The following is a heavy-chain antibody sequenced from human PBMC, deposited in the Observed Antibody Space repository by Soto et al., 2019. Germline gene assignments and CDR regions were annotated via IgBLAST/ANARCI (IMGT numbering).Heavy chain of an antibody. V-gene: IGHV4-34*01. CDR1: GGSFSGYY. CDR2: INHSGST. CDR3: ARGPSLYYYDSSGYRNWFDP. J-gene: IGHJ5*02. D-gene: IGHD3-22*01. Sequence: QVQLQQWGAGLLKPSETLSLTCAVYGGSFSGYYWSWIRQPPGKGLEWIGEINHSGSTNYNPSLKSRVTISVDTSKNQFSLKLSSVNAADTAVYYCARGPSLYYYDSSGYRNWFDPWGQGTLVTVSS.